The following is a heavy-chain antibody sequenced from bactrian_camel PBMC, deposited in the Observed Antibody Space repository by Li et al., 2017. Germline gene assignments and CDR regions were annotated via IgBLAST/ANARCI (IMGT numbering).Heavy chain of an antibody. V-gene: IGHV3S9*01. CDR2: IVGNKIT. CDR3: AADVGSMSGNCQPNY. J-gene: IGHJ4*01. CDR1: GYTVTAYC. Sequence: VQLVESGGGLVQPGGSLTLSCVASGYTVTAYCMGWFRQVPGKEREGVATIVGNKITSYADSVKGRFTLSKDNARNTLYLEMDSLKPEDTAIYYCAADVGSMSGNCQPNYWGQGTQVTVS. D-gene: IGHD6*01.